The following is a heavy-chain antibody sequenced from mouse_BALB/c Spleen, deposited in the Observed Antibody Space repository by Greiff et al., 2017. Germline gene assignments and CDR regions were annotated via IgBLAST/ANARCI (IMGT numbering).Heavy chain of an antibody. CDR2: ISSGGSYT. CDR3: ARHPCDGYRPWYFDV. J-gene: IGHJ1*01. Sequence: EVQRVESGGDLVKPGGSLKLSCAASGFTFSSYGMSWVRQTPDKRLEWVATISSGGSYTYYPDSVKGRFTISRDNAKNTLYLQMSRLKSEDTAMYYCARHPCDGYRPWYFDVWGAGTTVTVSS. CDR1: GFTFSSYG. D-gene: IGHD2-3*01. V-gene: IGHV5-6*01.